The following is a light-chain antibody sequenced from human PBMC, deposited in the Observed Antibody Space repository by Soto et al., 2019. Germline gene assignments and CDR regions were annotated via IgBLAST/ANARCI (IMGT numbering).Light chain of an antibody. Sequence: DLQMTQSPSSLSASVGDRVTITCRASQSISSYLNWYQQKPGKAPKLLIYAAASLQSGGPSRFSGSGSGTDFTLTISSLQPEDFATYYCQQSYSTPPTFGQGTKLEIK. CDR1: QSISSY. CDR3: QQSYSTPPT. V-gene: IGKV1-39*01. J-gene: IGKJ2*01. CDR2: AAA.